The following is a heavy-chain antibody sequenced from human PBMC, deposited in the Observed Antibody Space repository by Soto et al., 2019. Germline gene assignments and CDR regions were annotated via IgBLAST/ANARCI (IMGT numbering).Heavy chain of an antibody. D-gene: IGHD5-18*01. Sequence: SETLSLTCAVYGRSFSSYHWSWIRQTPGKGLEWIGEINHLTTTNYNPSLKSRVIISLDTPRNQFSLKLSSVTAADTAVYYCARGYDTALAPIFWGQGILVTVSS. CDR2: INHLTTT. V-gene: IGHV4-34*01. CDR3: ARGYDTALAPIF. J-gene: IGHJ4*02. CDR1: GRSFSSYH.